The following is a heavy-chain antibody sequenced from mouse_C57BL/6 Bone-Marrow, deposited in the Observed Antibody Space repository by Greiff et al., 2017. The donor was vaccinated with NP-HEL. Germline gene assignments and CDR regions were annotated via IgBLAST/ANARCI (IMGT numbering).Heavy chain of an antibody. CDR1: GYTFTSYW. J-gene: IGHJ3*01. CDR2: IDPSDSYT. D-gene: IGHD4-1*01. Sequence: QVQLQQPGAELVRPGTSVKLSCKASGYTFTSYWMHWVKQRPGQGLEWIGVIDPSDSYTNYNQKFKGKATLTVDTSSSTAYMQLSSLTSEDSAVYYCARLGRDCAYWGKGTLVTVSA. CDR3: ARLGRDCAY. V-gene: IGHV1-59*01.